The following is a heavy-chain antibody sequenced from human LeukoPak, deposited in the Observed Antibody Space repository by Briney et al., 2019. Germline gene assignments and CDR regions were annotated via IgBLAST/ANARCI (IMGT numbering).Heavy chain of an antibody. D-gene: IGHD1-26*01. CDR1: GGTFSSYA. CDR2: IIPIFGTA. V-gene: IGHV1-69*13. J-gene: IGHJ4*02. Sequence: ASVKVSCKASGGTFSSYAISWVRQAPGQGLEWMGGIIPIFGTANYAQKFQGRVTITADESTSTAYMELSSLRSEDTAVYYCAKDGRGVGSTIHTPYFDYWGQGTLVTVSS. CDR3: AKDGRGVGSTIHTPYFDY.